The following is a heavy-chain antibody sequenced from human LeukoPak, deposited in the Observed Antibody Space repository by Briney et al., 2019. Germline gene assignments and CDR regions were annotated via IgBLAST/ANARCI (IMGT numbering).Heavy chain of an antibody. CDR1: GGSISSSSYY. Sequence: SETLSLTCTVSGGSISSSSYYWGWIRQPAGKGLEWIGRIYTSGSTNYNPSLKSRVTISVDTSKNQYSLKLSSVTAADTAVYYCAREYGSGSYLHWGQGTLVTVSS. CDR2: IYTSGST. J-gene: IGHJ4*02. D-gene: IGHD3-10*01. V-gene: IGHV4-61*02. CDR3: AREYGSGSYLH.